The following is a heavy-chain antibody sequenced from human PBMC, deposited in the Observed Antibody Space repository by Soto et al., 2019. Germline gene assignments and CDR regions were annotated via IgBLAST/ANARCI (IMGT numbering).Heavy chain of an antibody. J-gene: IGHJ6*02. CDR2: FIPIFGTA. CDR3: ARKATGGVYYFGMDV. D-gene: IGHD2-8*02. CDR1: GCTFSSYA. V-gene: IGHV1-69*01. Sequence: QLQLVQSGAEVKKPGSSVKVSCKASGCTFSSYAISWVRQAPGQGLAWMGVFIPIFGTANYAQKFQGRFTITADESTSTAFMELSSLRSEDTAVDYCARKATGGVYYFGMDVWGQGTTVTVSS.